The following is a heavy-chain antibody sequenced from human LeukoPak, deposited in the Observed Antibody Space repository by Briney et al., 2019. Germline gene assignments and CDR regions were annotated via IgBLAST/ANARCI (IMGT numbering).Heavy chain of an antibody. CDR1: GGSFSGYY. CDR2: INHSGST. V-gene: IGHV4-34*01. D-gene: IGHD2-2*01. Sequence: SETLSLTCAVYGGSFSGYYWSWIRQPPGKGLEWIGEINHSGSTNYNPSLKSRVTISVDTSKNQFSLKLSSVTAADTAVYYCARASCSSTSCSRGWYFDLWGRGILVTVSS. CDR3: ARASCSSTSCSRGWYFDL. J-gene: IGHJ2*01.